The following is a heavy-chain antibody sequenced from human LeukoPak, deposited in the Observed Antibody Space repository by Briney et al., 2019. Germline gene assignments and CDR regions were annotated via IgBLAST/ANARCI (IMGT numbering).Heavy chain of an antibody. J-gene: IGHJ4*02. CDR2: ISSSSSYI. D-gene: IGHD6-19*01. V-gene: IGHV3-21*04. CDR1: GFTFSSYS. Sequence: GGSLRLSCAGSGFTFSSYSMNWVRQAPGKGLEWVSSISSSSSYIYYADSVKGRFTISRDNARNSLYLQMNNLRVEDTAVYYCARPPGAGPFDYWGQGTLVTVSS. CDR3: ARPPGAGPFDY.